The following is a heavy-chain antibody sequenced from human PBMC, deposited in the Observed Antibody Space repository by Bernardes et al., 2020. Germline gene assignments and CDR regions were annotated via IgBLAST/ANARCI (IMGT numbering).Heavy chain of an antibody. J-gene: IGHJ6*01. CDR3: ARQIGTRDYYYYGMDV. D-gene: IGHD1-7*01. Sequence: SATLSLTCTVSGGSIRSYYWSWIRQPPGKGLEWIGYIYYSGSTNYNPSLKSRVTISVDTSKNQFSLKLSSVSAADTAVYYCARQIGTRDYYYYGMDVWGPGTTVTVSS. CDR1: GGSIRSYY. CDR2: IYYSGST. V-gene: IGHV4-59*08.